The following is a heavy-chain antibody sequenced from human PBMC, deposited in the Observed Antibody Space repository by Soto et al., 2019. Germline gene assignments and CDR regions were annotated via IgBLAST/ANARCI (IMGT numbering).Heavy chain of an antibody. V-gene: IGHV1-69*12. CDR3: ASVETQRYYYGRDV. D-gene: IGHD2-15*01. CDR1: GGTFSSYA. J-gene: IGHJ6*02. CDR2: IIPIFRTA. Sequence: QVQLVQSGAEVKKPGSSVKVSCKASGGTFSSYAISWVRQAPGQGLEWMGGIIPIFRTADYAQKFQGRVTNTADESTSTASMEPRSLRSEDTAVYYCASVETQRYYYGRDVWGQGTTVTVSS.